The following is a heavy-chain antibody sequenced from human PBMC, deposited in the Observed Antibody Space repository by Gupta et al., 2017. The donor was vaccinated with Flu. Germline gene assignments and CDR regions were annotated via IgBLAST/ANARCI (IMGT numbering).Heavy chain of an antibody. V-gene: IGHV3-30*18. D-gene: IGHD2-2*01. CDR2: TAADGKDE. J-gene: IGHJ5*02. Sequence: VQLLETGGGVDQPGWSLRPSYEAPDITFSIHGMHWARPAPGNGLEWLGVTAADGKDENYADAAEGRSTITRDNSKNTVFLQINNMRGEDTADEYCGKEVGYCRRNSSQHINIWLDHWGQGTLVTVSS. CDR3: GKEVGYCRRNSSQHINIWLDH. CDR1: DITFSIHG.